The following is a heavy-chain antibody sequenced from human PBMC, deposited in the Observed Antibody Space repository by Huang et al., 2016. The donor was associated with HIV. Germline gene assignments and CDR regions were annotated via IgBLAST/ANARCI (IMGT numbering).Heavy chain of an antibody. CDR1: GGSITSSSYY. V-gene: IGHV4-39*01. CDR2: IYYIGST. D-gene: IGHD3-22*01. Sequence: QLQLQGSGPGLVKPSETLSLTCTVSGGSITSSSYYWGWIRQPPGKGLEWVGSIYYIGSTDYTPSLKSRGTGSVDTSKNQFSLKLSSVTAADTAVYYCARHFSYYDSSGYTPWDAFDIWGQGTMVTVSS. CDR3: ARHFSYYDSSGYTPWDAFDI. J-gene: IGHJ3*02.